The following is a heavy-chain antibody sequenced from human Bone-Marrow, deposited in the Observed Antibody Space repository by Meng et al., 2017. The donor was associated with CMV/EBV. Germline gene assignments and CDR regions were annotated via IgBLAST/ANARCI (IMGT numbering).Heavy chain of an antibody. CDR3: ARDHCSSASCNKGYYGMDV. CDR1: GFTFSSSW. Sequence: GESLKISCVASGFTFSSSWMNWVRQAPGKGLEWVSSITSSGSYIYYADSVKGRFTISRDSAKNSLYLQMNSLRAEDTAVYYCARDHCSSASCNKGYYGMDVWGQGTTVTVSS. CDR2: ITSSGSYI. V-gene: IGHV3-21*01. D-gene: IGHD2-2*02. J-gene: IGHJ6*02.